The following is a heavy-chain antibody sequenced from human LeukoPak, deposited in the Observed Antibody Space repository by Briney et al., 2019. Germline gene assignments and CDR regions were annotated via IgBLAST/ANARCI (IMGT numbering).Heavy chain of an antibody. D-gene: IGHD3-9*01. CDR3: ARGFVLRYFDWYGGDAFDI. J-gene: IGHJ3*02. Sequence: PSETLSLTCAVYGGSFSGYYWSWIRQPPGKGLEWIGEINHSGSTNYNPSLKSRVTISVDTSKDQFSLKLSSVTAADTAVYYCARGFVLRYFDWYGGDAFDIWGQGTMATVSS. CDR2: INHSGST. V-gene: IGHV4-34*01. CDR1: GGSFSGYY.